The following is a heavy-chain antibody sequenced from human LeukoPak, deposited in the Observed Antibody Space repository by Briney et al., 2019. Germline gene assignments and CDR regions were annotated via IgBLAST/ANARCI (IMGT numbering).Heavy chain of an antibody. J-gene: IGHJ5*02. CDR2: IYHSGSS. Sequence: SETLSLTCIVSGYSISSGYYWGWIRQPPGKGLEWIGSIYHSGSSLYNPSLKSRVTISVDTSKNQFSLKLSSVTAADTAVYYCARERAAAITGGWFDPWGQGTLVTVSS. D-gene: IGHD6-13*01. CDR1: GYSISSGYY. CDR3: ARERAAAITGGWFDP. V-gene: IGHV4-38-2*02.